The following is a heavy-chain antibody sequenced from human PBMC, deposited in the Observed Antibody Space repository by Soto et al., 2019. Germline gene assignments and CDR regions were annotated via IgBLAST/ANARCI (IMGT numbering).Heavy chain of an antibody. D-gene: IGHD2-21*01. J-gene: IGHJ6*02. CDR1: GGSISSGGYY. CDR3: ARDLSILHTNYGMDV. V-gene: IGHV4-31*02. Sequence: PSETLSLTCTVSGGSISSGGYYWSWIRQHPGKGLEWIGYIYYSGSTYYNPSLKSRATISVDTSKNQFSLKLSSVTAADTAVYYCARDLSILHTNYGMDVWGQGTTVTVSS. CDR2: IYYSGST.